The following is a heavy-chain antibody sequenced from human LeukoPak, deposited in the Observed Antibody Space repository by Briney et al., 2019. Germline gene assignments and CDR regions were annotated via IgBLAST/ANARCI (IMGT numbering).Heavy chain of an antibody. J-gene: IGHJ4*02. D-gene: IGHD6-13*01. V-gene: IGHV3-48*03. Sequence: GGSLRLSCAASGFTFSSYEMNWVRQAPGKGLEWVSYISSSGSTIYYADSVKGRFTISRDNAKNSLYLQMNSLRAEDTAVYYCAREYGGYSSSWYRDYWGQGTLVTVSS. CDR1: GFTFSSYE. CDR2: ISSSGSTI. CDR3: AREYGGYSSSWYRDY.